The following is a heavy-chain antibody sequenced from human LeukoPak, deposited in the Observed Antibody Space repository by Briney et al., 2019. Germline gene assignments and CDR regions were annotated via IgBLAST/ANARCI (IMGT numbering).Heavy chain of an antibody. CDR1: GGSISSYY. J-gene: IGHJ4*02. Sequence: SETLSLTCTVSGGSISSYYWSWVRQPPGKGLEWIGYVSYSGSTDYNPSLKSRVIISIDTSKNQFSLRLSSVTAAVTAVYYCARENDRYGRIDYWGQGTQVTVSS. D-gene: IGHD5-18*01. V-gene: IGHV4-59*01. CDR2: VSYSGST. CDR3: ARENDRYGRIDY.